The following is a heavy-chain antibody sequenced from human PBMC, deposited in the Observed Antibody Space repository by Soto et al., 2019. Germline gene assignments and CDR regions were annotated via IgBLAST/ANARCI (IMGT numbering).Heavy chain of an antibody. J-gene: IGHJ6*02. CDR3: AKVGSGCSGGSCFSV. CDR1: GFTFSNSA. V-gene: IGHV3-23*01. Sequence: GGSLRLSCAASGFTFSNSAMSWVRQAPGKGLEWVSVISTSGGSTYYAASVKGRFTISRDNSKNTLYLQMNSLRAEDTAVYYCAKVGSGCSGGSCFSVWGQGTTVTVSS. D-gene: IGHD2-15*01. CDR2: ISTSGGST.